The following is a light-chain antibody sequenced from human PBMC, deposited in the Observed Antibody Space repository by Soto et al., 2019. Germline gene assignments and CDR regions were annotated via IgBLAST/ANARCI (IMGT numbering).Light chain of an antibody. J-gene: IGLJ2*01. CDR1: SSDVGGYNY. Sequence: QSALTKPASGSGSPGQSITISCTGTSSDVGGYNYVSWYQHHPGKAPKLMSYDVSNRPSGVSNRFSGSKSGNTASLTISGLQDEDEADYYCSSYTSRLRVVFGGGTKLTVL. CDR3: SSYTSRLRVV. V-gene: IGLV2-14*03. CDR2: DVS.